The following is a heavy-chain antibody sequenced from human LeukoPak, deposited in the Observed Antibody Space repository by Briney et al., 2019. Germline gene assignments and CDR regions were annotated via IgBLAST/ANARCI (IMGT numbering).Heavy chain of an antibody. CDR2: INPNSGGT. D-gene: IGHD3-22*01. CDR3: ARAYYDSSGYYYSLYYYMDV. J-gene: IGHJ6*03. Sequence: ASVKVSCKASGYTFTGYYMHWVRQAPGQGLEWMGWINPNSGGTNYAQKFQGRVTMTRDTSISTAYMELSRLRSDDTAVYYCARAYYDSSGYYYSLYYYMDVWGKGTTVTVSS. V-gene: IGHV1-2*02. CDR1: GYTFTGYY.